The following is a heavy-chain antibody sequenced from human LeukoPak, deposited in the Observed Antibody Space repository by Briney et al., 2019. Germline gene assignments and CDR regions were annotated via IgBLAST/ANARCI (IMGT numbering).Heavy chain of an antibody. CDR3: ARLLAAPYYINY. CDR2: IYPRDSDT. D-gene: IGHD6-25*01. Sequence: GESLKISCKGSGYKFTNYWIAWVRQMPGQGLEWLGIIYPRDSDTRYSPSFQGQVTISVDTSIDTAYLQWSSVRASDTAMYYCARLLAAPYYINYWGQGTLVTVSS. CDR1: GYKFTNYW. J-gene: IGHJ4*02. V-gene: IGHV5-51*01.